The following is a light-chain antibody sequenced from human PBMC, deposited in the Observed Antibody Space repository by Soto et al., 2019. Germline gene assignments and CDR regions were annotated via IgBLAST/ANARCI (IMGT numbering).Light chain of an antibody. CDR3: CSYAGSSTL. V-gene: IGLV2-23*02. Sequence: QSVLTQPASVSGSPGQSITISCTGTSSDVGSYNLVSWYQQHPGKAPKLMIYEVSKRPSGVSNRFSGSKSGNTASLTISGLQAEDKADYYCCSYAGSSTLFGTGTKVTVL. CDR2: EVS. CDR1: SSDVGSYNL. J-gene: IGLJ1*01.